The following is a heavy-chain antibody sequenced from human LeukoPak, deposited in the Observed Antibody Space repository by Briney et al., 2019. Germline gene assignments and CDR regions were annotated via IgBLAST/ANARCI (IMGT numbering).Heavy chain of an antibody. CDR2: INHSGST. D-gene: IGHD3-22*01. Sequence: SETLSLTCAVYGGSFSGYYWSWIRQPPGKGLELIGEINHSGSTNYNPSLKSRVTISVDTSKNQFSLKLSSVTAADTAVYYCARTDYYDSSGYYHPFDYWGQGTLVTVSS. CDR3: ARTDYYDSSGYYHPFDY. V-gene: IGHV4-34*01. J-gene: IGHJ4*02. CDR1: GGSFSGYY.